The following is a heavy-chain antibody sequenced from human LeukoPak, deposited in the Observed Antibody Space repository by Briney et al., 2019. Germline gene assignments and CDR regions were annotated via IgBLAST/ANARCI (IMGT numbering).Heavy chain of an antibody. CDR2: IYYSGGT. Sequence: PSETLSLTCTVSGGPISSSSYYWGWIRQPPGKGLEWIGSIYYSGGTYYNPSLKSRVTISVDTSKNQFSLKLSSVTAADTAVYYCARESHSSDFDYWGQGTLVTVSS. J-gene: IGHJ4*02. V-gene: IGHV4-39*02. CDR1: GGPISSSSYY. CDR3: ARESHSSDFDY. D-gene: IGHD6-25*01.